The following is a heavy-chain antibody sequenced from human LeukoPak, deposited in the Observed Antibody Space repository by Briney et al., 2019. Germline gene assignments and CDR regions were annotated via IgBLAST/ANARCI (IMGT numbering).Heavy chain of an antibody. D-gene: IGHD6-13*01. J-gene: IGHJ4*02. Sequence: SETLPLTCTVSGGSISSRDYYWGWVRQPPGKGLEWIGSIYYSGSTYYNPSLKSRVTISVDTSKNQFSLKLRSVTAADTAVYYCARGRMWAAAEKAYWGQGTLVTVSS. V-gene: IGHV4-39*07. CDR2: IYYSGST. CDR3: ARGRMWAAAEKAY. CDR1: GGSISSRDYY.